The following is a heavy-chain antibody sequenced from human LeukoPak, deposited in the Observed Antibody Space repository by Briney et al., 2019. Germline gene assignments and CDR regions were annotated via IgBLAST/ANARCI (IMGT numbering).Heavy chain of an antibody. CDR2: ISSSGSTI. J-gene: IGHJ6*03. CDR3: ARAVAASSWRYYYYYMDV. Sequence: GGSLRLSCAASGFTFSDYYMSWIRQAPGKGLEWVSYISSSGSTIYYADSVKGRFTISRDNAKNSLYLQMNSLRAEDTAVYYCARAVAASSWRYYYYYMDVWGKGTTVTISS. CDR1: GFTFSDYY. V-gene: IGHV3-11*01. D-gene: IGHD6-13*01.